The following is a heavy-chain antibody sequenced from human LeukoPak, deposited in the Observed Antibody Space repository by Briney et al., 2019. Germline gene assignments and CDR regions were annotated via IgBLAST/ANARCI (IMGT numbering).Heavy chain of an antibody. J-gene: IGHJ3*02. V-gene: IGHV5-10-1*01. CDR3: ARPSGWSGYDI. D-gene: IGHD6-19*01. CDR1: GYRFTNYV. Sequence: ESLKISCQASGYRFTNYVITWVRQVPGKGLEWMGRIDPGDSATNYGPSFQGHVIISADRSTTTAYLHFNSLEASATALYYCARPSGWSGYDIWGQGTMVIVSS. CDR2: IDPGDSAT.